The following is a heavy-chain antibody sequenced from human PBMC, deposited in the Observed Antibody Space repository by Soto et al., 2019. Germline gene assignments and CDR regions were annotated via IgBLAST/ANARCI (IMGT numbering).Heavy chain of an antibody. CDR2: IYYSGST. CDR3: ASWGYYDILTGYYPGLDY. D-gene: IGHD3-9*01. V-gene: IGHV4-59*08. Sequence: SETLSLTCTVSGGSISNYYWSWIRQPPGKGLEWIGYIYYSGSTNYNPSLKSRVTISADTSKNQFSLKLSSVTAADTAVYYCASWGYYDILTGYYPGLDYWGQGTLVTVSS. CDR1: GGSISNYY. J-gene: IGHJ4*02.